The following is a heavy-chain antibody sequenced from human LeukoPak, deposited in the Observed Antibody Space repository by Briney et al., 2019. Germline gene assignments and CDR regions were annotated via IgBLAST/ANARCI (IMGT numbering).Heavy chain of an antibody. Sequence: SETLSLTCAVYGGSFSGYYWSWIRQPPGKGLEWIGEINHSGSTNYNPSLKSRVTISVDTSKNQFSLKLSSVTAADTAVYYCARRYYVKGMDVWGQGTTVTVSS. D-gene: IGHD3-16*01. CDR3: ARRYYVKGMDV. J-gene: IGHJ6*02. CDR1: GGSFSGYY. CDR2: INHSGST. V-gene: IGHV4-34*01.